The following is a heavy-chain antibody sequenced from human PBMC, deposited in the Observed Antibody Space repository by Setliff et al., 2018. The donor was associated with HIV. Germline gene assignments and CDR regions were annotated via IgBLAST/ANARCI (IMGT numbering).Heavy chain of an antibody. CDR2: IYTSGST. D-gene: IGHD3-22*01. CDR1: GGSISSYY. CDR3: ARGLSFYDPGGFDY. J-gene: IGHJ4*02. Sequence: PSETLSLTCTVSGGSISSYYWSWIRQPPGKGLEWIGYIYTSGSTNYNPSLKSGVTISVDTSKNQFSLKLSSVTAADPAVYYCARGLSFYDPGGFDYWGQGTLVTVSS. V-gene: IGHV4-4*09.